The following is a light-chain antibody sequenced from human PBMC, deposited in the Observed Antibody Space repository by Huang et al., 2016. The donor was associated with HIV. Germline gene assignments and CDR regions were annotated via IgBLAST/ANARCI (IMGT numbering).Light chain of an antibody. Sequence: DIQMTQSPSSLSASVGDRVTITCRASRGISNSLAWYKQKAGKAPKILLYDAFRLETGVPSSVSGSRSETDYTLTISGLQPEDFGTYYCQQYYSPPWTFGQGTKVEMK. CDR3: QQYYSPPWT. V-gene: IGKV1-NL1*01. J-gene: IGKJ1*01. CDR2: DAF. CDR1: RGISNS.